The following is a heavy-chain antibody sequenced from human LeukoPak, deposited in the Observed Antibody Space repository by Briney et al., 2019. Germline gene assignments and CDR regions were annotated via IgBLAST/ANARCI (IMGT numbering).Heavy chain of an antibody. CDR2: ISAYNGNT. D-gene: IGHD1-26*01. CDR3: AREFYSGSYWGSHDAFDI. V-gene: IGHV1-18*01. Sequence: GASVKVSCKASGYTFTSYGISWVRQAPGQGLEWMGWISAYNGNTNYAQKLQGRVTITTDTSTSTAYMELRRLRSDDTAVYYCAREFYSGSYWGSHDAFDIWGQGTMVTVSS. J-gene: IGHJ3*02. CDR1: GYTFTSYG.